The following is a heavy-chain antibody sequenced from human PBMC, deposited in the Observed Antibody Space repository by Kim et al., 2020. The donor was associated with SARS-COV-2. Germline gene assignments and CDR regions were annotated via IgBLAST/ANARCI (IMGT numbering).Heavy chain of an antibody. Sequence: SETLSLTCTVSGGSISSGGYYWSWIRQHPGKGLEWIGYIYYSGSTYYNPSLKSRVTISVDTSKNQFSLKLSFVTAADTAVYYCAREDYYDSSGYYQYDAFDIWGQGTMVTVSS. J-gene: IGHJ3*02. CDR1: GGSISSGGYY. CDR2: IYYSGST. CDR3: AREDYYDSSGYYQYDAFDI. D-gene: IGHD3-22*01. V-gene: IGHV4-31*03.